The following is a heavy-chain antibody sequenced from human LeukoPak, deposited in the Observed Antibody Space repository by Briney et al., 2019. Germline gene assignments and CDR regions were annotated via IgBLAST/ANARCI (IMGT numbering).Heavy chain of an antibody. V-gene: IGHV3-48*03. Sequence: GGSLRLSCAASGFTFSSYEMNWVRQAPGKGLEWVSYISSSSSTIYYADSVKGRFTISRDNAKNSLYLQMNSLRAEDTAVYYCARYICSGGSCYSTGYYYYGMDVWGQGTTVTVSS. D-gene: IGHD2-15*01. CDR3: ARYICSGGSCYSTGYYYYGMDV. J-gene: IGHJ6*02. CDR2: ISSSSSTI. CDR1: GFTFSSYE.